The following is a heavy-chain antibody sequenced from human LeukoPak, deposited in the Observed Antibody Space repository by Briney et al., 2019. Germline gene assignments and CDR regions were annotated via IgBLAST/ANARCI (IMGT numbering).Heavy chain of an antibody. V-gene: IGHV5-51*01. CDR3: ARRYYYDSSGHYYYYFDY. J-gene: IGHJ4*02. CDR1: GYSFTSYW. CDR2: IYPGDSDT. D-gene: IGHD3-22*01. Sequence: GESLKISCKGSGYSFTSYWIGWVRQKPGKGLEWMGIIYPGDSDTRYSPSFQGQVTISADKSISTAYLQWSSLKASDTAMYYCARRYYYDSSGHYYYYFDYWGQGTLVTVSS.